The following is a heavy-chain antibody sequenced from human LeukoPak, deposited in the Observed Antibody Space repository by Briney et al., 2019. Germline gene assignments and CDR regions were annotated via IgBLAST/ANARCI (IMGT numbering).Heavy chain of an antibody. V-gene: IGHV1-2*02. CDR2: INPNSGGT. Sequence: ASVKVSCKASGYTFTSYYMHWVRQAPGQGLEWMGWINPNSGGTNYAQKFQGRVTMTRDTSISTAYMELSRLRSDDTAVYYCARDLGYCSGGSCYGYWGQGTLVTVSS. D-gene: IGHD2-15*01. CDR1: GYTFTSYY. CDR3: ARDLGYCSGGSCYGY. J-gene: IGHJ4*02.